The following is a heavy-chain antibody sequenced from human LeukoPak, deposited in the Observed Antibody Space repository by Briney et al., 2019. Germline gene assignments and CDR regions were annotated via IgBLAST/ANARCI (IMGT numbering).Heavy chain of an antibody. CDR1: GFTFGSYW. CDR2: IKQDGSEK. J-gene: IGHJ4*02. Sequence: GGSLRLSCAASGFTFGSYWMSWVRQAPGKGLEWVANIKQDGSEKYYVDSVKGRFTISRDNAKNSLYLQMNSLRDEDTAVYYCARACGPSEYYYDSSGYPRNLRFDYWGQGTLVTVSS. D-gene: IGHD3-22*01. CDR3: ARACGPSEYYYDSSGYPRNLRFDY. V-gene: IGHV3-7*01.